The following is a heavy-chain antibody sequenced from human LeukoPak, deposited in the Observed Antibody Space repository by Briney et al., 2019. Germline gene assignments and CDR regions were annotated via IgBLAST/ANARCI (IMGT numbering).Heavy chain of an antibody. Sequence: GGSLRLSCAASGFTFDDYAMHWVRQAPGKGLEWVSLISWDGGSTYYADSVKGRFTISRDNSKNSLYLQMNSLRAEDTALYYCAKAVYGGIDDAFDIWGQGTMVTVSS. D-gene: IGHD4-23*01. V-gene: IGHV3-43D*03. CDR2: ISWDGGST. CDR3: AKAVYGGIDDAFDI. J-gene: IGHJ3*02. CDR1: GFTFDDYA.